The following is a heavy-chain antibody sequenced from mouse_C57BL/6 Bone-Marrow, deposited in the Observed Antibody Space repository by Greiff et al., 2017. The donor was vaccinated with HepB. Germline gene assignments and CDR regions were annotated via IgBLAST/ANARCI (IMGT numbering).Heavy chain of an antibody. CDR1: GFSLTSYG. CDR3: ARKVYYDYWYFDV. CDR2: IWSGGST. Sequence: VKVVESGPGLVQPSQSLSITCTVSGFSLTSYGVHWVRQSPGKGLEWLGVIWSGGSTDYNAAFISRLSISKDNSKSQVFFKMNSLQADDTAIYYCARKVYYDYWYFDVWGTGTTVTVSS. V-gene: IGHV2-2*01. D-gene: IGHD2-4*01. J-gene: IGHJ1*03.